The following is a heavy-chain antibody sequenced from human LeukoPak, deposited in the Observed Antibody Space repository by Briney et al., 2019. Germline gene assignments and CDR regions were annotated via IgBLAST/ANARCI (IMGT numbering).Heavy chain of an antibody. Sequence: GESLKISCKGSGYSFTSYWIGWVRQMPGKGLEWMGIIYPGDSDTRYSPSFQGQVTISADKSISTAYLQWSSLKASDTAMYYCARRLGRQYGDYVLGYWGQGTLVTVSS. J-gene: IGHJ4*02. V-gene: IGHV5-51*01. D-gene: IGHD4-17*01. CDR2: IYPGDSDT. CDR3: ARRLGRQYGDYVLGY. CDR1: GYSFTSYW.